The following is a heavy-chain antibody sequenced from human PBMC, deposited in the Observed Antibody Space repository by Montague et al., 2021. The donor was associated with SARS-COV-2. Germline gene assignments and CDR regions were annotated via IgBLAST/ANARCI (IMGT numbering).Heavy chain of an antibody. Sequence: SLRLSCAASGFTISNYVLHWVRQAPSKGLEWVALLSYDERNQYYADSVKGRFTITRDNSKTTLYLQMNSLTIDDTAVYYCAKGRTIIINSPFDYWGQGTPVTGSS. D-gene: IGHD4-23*01. CDR2: LSYDERNQ. V-gene: IGHV3-30*04. J-gene: IGHJ4*02. CDR3: AKGRTIIINSPFDY. CDR1: GFTISNYV.